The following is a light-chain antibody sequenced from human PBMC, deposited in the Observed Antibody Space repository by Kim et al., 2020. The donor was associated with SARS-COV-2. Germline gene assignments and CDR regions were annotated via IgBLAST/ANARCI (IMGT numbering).Light chain of an antibody. CDR2: GAS. Sequence: SPGGRATPSCRASQTISSSYLGWYQQKPGQAPRLLIYGASNGATGVPDRFSGSGSGTDFTLTITRLEPEDFATYYCHYYGMSPWTFGQGTKVDIK. CDR1: QTISSSY. CDR3: HYYGMSPWT. V-gene: IGKV3-20*01. J-gene: IGKJ1*01.